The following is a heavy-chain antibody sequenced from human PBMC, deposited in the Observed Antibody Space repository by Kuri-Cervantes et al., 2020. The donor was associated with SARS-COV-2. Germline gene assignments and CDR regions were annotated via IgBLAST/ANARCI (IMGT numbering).Heavy chain of an antibody. V-gene: IGHV4-39*01. CDR3: ARGRTVLIAARLRYYYYMDV. J-gene: IGHJ6*03. Sequence: ESLKISCTVSGGSISSSSYYWGWIRQPPGKGLEWIGSIYYSGSTYYNPSLKSRVTISVDTSKNQFSLKLSSVTAADTAVYYCARGRTVLIAARLRYYYYMDVWGKGTTVTVSS. CDR2: IYYSGST. CDR1: GGSISSSSYY. D-gene: IGHD6-6*01.